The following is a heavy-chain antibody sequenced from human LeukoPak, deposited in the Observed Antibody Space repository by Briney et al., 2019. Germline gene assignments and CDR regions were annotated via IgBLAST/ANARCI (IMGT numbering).Heavy chain of an antibody. J-gene: IGHJ5*02. CDR3: ARESSGGSCCSRGNWFDP. V-gene: IGHV3-30*04. Sequence: PGGSLRLSCAASGFTFSSYAMHWVRQAPGKGLEWVAVISYDGSNKYYADSVKGRFTISIDNSKNTLYLQMNSLRAEDTAVYYCARESSGGSCCSRGNWFDPWGQGTLVTVSS. D-gene: IGHD2-15*01. CDR2: ISYDGSNK. CDR1: GFTFSSYA.